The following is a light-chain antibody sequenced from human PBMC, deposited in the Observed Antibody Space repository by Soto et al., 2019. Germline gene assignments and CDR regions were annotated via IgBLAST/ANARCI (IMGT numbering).Light chain of an antibody. CDR3: QQYNIWRSIT. Sequence: EIVMTQSPATLSVSPGERATLSCWASQSVSSNLAWYQQKPGQAPRLLIYDVSTRATGIPTRFSGSGSGTEFTLTISSLQSEDFAAYYCQQYNIWRSITFGPGTRLE. V-gene: IGKV3D-15*01. CDR1: QSVSSN. J-gene: IGKJ5*01. CDR2: DVS.